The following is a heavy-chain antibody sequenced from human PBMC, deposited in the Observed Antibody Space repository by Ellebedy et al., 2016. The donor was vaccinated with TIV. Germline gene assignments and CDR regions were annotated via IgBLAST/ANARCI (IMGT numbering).Heavy chain of an antibody. J-gene: IGHJ5*02. CDR1: VYTFTDYD. CDR2: MKPGSGNT. Sequence: AASVKVSCKASVYTFTDYDINWVRQATGQGLEYLGWMKPGSGNTGYAQKFEGRVTMTRNTSTSTAYMELSSLRSDDTAVYYCVVGLFHPWGQGTLVSVSS. CDR3: VVGLFHP. D-gene: IGHD3/OR15-3a*01. V-gene: IGHV1-8*01.